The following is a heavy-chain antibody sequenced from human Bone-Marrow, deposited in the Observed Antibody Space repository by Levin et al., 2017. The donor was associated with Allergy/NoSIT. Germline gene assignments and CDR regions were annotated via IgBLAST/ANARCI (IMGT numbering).Heavy chain of an antibody. CDR2: IFDIWST. V-gene: IGHV4-59*01. D-gene: IGHD3-3*01. Sequence: SQTLSLTCIVSGDSITSTYWSWIRQPPGKGLEWSGYIFDIWSTSYNPSLNSRVSISIDTSKKQFSLRLSSVTAADTAVYFCTRGGGYYETWGPGTLVTVSS. J-gene: IGHJ5*02. CDR3: TRGGGYYET. CDR1: GDSITSTY.